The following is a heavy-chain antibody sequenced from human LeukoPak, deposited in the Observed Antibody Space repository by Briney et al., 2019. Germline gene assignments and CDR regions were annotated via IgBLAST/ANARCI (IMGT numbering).Heavy chain of an antibody. D-gene: IGHD1-26*01. CDR1: GFTFSSYS. Sequence: PGGSLRLSCAASGFTFSSYSMNWVRQAPGKGLEWVSSISSSSSYIYYADSVKGRFTISRDNAKNSLYLQMNSLRAEDTAVYYCARVFSDGSYSFDYWGQGTLVTVSS. J-gene: IGHJ4*02. V-gene: IGHV3-21*01. CDR2: ISSSSSYI. CDR3: ARVFSDGSYSFDY.